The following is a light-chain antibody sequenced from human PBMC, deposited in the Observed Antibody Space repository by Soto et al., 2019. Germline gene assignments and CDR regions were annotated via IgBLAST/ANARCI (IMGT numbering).Light chain of an antibody. CDR3: QQYNNWPPLN. J-gene: IGKJ5*01. V-gene: IGKV3D-15*01. CDR2: GAS. Sequence: EMVVTQSAGTLSLSPGERAAPCCSGSQSVSSNLAWYQQKPGQAPRLLIYGASTRATGIPARFSGSGSGTEFTLTISSLQSEDFAVYYCQQYNNWPPLNFGKGTQRENK. CDR1: QSVSSN.